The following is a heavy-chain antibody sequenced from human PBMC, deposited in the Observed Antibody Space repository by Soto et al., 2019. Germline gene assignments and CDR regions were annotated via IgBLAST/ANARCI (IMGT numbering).Heavy chain of an antibody. Sequence: SETLSLTCTVSGGSISSYYWSWIRQPPGKGLEWIGYIYYSGSTNYNPSLKSRVTISVDTSKNQFSPKLSSVTAADTAVYYCARSRRPSGYLIDYWGQGTLVTVSS. J-gene: IGHJ4*02. D-gene: IGHD5-12*01. CDR2: IYYSGST. V-gene: IGHV4-59*08. CDR1: GGSISSYY. CDR3: ARSRRPSGYLIDY.